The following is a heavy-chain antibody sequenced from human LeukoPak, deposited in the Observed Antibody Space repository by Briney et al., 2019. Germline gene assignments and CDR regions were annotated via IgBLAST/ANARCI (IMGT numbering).Heavy chain of an antibody. CDR3: AADQPRYPDAFDI. D-gene: IGHD1-1*01. CDR1: GFTXTTST. CDR2: SVIGSGDT. Sequence: TSVKVSCKASGFTXTTSTMQWVRQARRQRLEWIGWSVIGSGDTNYAEKYQERVTITRDMSTSTVYMELSSLRSDDTAVYYCAADQPRYPDAFDIWGQGTMVTVSS. V-gene: IGHV1-58*02. J-gene: IGHJ3*02.